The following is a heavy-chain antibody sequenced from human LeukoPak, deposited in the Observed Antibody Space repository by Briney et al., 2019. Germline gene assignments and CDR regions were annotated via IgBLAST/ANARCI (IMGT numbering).Heavy chain of an antibody. D-gene: IGHD3-10*01. V-gene: IGHV4-59*01. CDR1: GGSISSYY. J-gene: IGHJ5*02. CDR3: ARDRGFGELLPYNWFDP. Sequence: SETLSLTCTVSGGSISSYYWSWIRQPPGKGLEWIGYIYYSGSTNYNPSLKSRVTISVDTSKNQFSLKLSSVTAADTAVYYCARDRGFGELLPYNWFDPWGQGTLVTVSS. CDR2: IYYSGST.